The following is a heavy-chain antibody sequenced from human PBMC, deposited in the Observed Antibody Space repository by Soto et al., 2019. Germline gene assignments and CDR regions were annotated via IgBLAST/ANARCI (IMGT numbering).Heavy chain of an antibody. CDR1: GGSISSSIYY. V-gene: IGHV4-39*01. Sequence: SETLSLTCTVSGGSISSSIYYWGWIRQPPGKGLEWIGSIYYSGSTYYNPSLKSRVTISVDTSKNQFSLKLSSVTAADTAVYYCATTTGTTNGPIDYWGQGTLVTVSS. D-gene: IGHD1-1*01. J-gene: IGHJ4*02. CDR3: ATTTGTTNGPIDY. CDR2: IYYSGST.